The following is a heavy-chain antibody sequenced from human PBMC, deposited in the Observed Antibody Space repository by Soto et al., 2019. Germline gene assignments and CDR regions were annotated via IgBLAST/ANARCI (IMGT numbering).Heavy chain of an antibody. V-gene: IGHV1-18*01. CDR2: ISAYNGNT. D-gene: IGHD6-19*01. CDR3: ARDVLVAVAGSDIDY. J-gene: IGHJ4*02. CDR1: GYTFTSYG. Sequence: QVQLVQSGAEVKKPGASVKVSCKASGYTFTSYGISWVRQAPGQGLEWMGWISAYNGNTNYAQKLQGRVTTTADTSTSTAYMELRSLRSDDTAVYYCARDVLVAVAGSDIDYWGQGTLVTVSS.